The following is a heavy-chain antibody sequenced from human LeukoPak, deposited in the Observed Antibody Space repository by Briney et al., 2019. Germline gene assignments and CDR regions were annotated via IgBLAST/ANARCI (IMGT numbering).Heavy chain of an antibody. D-gene: IGHD3-22*01. Sequence: PSETLSLTCTVSGVSISSYYWSWIRQSPGKGLEWIGYIYYSGSTDYNPSLKSRVTISVDTSKNQFSLKLSSVTAADTAVYYCARDPSLGYDSSGYYPHYFDYWGQGTLVTVSS. CDR3: ARDPSLGYDSSGYYPHYFDY. J-gene: IGHJ4*02. CDR1: GVSISSYY. CDR2: IYYSGST. V-gene: IGHV4-59*01.